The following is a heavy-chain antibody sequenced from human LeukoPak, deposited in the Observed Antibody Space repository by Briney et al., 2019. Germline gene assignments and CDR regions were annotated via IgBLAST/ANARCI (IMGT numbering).Heavy chain of an antibody. V-gene: IGHV4-39*07. CDR3: ASDDRYYGSGSYPRFDY. CDR1: GGSISSSSYY. CDR2: IYYSGST. Sequence: SETLSLTCTVSGGSISSSSYYWGWIRQPPGKGLEWIGSIYYSGSTYYNPSLKSRVTISVDTSKNQFSLKLSSVTAADTAVYYCASDDRYYGSGSYPRFDYWGQGTLVTVSS. D-gene: IGHD3-10*01. J-gene: IGHJ4*02.